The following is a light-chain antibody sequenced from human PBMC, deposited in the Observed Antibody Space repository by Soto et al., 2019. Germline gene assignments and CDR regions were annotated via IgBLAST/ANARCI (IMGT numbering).Light chain of an antibody. V-gene: IGKV3-15*01. CDR3: QQYYDWPIT. J-gene: IGKJ5*01. CDR1: QGISSL. CDR2: AAS. Sequence: EVVWTQSPATLSLSPGERATLSCMASQGISSLLAWYQQKPGQAPRLLIYAASTRAAGIPARFSGSGSGTDFTLTISSLQSEDFAVYYCQQYYDWPITFGQGRRLEN.